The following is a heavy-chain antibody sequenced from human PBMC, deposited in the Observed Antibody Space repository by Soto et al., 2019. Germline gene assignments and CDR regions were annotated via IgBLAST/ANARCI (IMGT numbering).Heavy chain of an antibody. CDR1: GSSLSSRTAG. D-gene: IGHD3-16*02. V-gene: IGHV2-5*02. CDR2: IYWDDDR. J-gene: IGHJ3*02. Sequence: QITLRESGPTLVAPTQTLTLTCSFSGSSLSSRTAGVAWVRQPPGRALEWLAVIYWDDDRRYNPSLENRLTITKDTSKNLVVLQMTNMDPVDRGTYYCAHLMITYGGVIADDAFDTWGQGTMVNVSS. CDR3: AHLMITYGGVIADDAFDT.